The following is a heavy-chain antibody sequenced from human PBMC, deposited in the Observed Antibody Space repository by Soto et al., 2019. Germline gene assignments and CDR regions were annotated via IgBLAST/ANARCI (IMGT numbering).Heavy chain of an antibody. CDR1: GYTFTSYG. CDR2: ISAYNGNT. V-gene: IGHV1-18*01. CDR3: AREWANNTLIGGVTYRYYHGMDV. Sequence: ASVKGSCKASGYTFTSYGISWVRQAPGQGLEWMGWISAYNGNTNYAQKLQGRVTMTTDTSTSTAYMELRSLRSDDTAVYYCAREWANNTLIGGVTYRYYHGMDVWGQGTTVTVSS. J-gene: IGHJ6*02. D-gene: IGHD3-16*01.